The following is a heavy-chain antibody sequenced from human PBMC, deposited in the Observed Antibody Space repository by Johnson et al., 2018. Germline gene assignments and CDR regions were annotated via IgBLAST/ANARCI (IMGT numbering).Heavy chain of an antibody. CDR2: ISWNSGSI. CDR1: GFTFSNYI. Sequence: VQLVESGGGVVQPGRSLRLSCAASGFTFSNYIMHWVRQAPGKGLEWVSGISWNSGSIGYADSVKGRFTISRDNAKNSLYLQMNSLRAEDTALYYCAKVLLWSVQYFQHWGQGTLVTVSS. V-gene: IGHV3-9*01. J-gene: IGHJ1*01. D-gene: IGHD3-10*01. CDR3: AKVLLWSVQYFQH.